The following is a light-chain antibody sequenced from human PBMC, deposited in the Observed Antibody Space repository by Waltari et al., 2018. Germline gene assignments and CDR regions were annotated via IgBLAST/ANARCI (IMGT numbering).Light chain of an antibody. CDR1: SGHSSNN. J-gene: IGLJ3*02. CDR2: VNSDGSH. V-gene: IGLV4-69*01. Sequence: QLVVTQSPSASASLGASVKLTCTLSSGHSSNNIAWLKQQPEKGPRYLMKVNSDGSHSRGDEIPDRFSGSSSGAERYLTISSLQAEDEADYYCQTGGHGTWVFGGGTKLTVL. CDR3: QTGGHGTWV.